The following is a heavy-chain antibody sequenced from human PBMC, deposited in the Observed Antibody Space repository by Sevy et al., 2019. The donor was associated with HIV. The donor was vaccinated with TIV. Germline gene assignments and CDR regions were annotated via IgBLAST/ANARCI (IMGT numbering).Heavy chain of an antibody. D-gene: IGHD3-3*01. CDR1: GFTFSRFG. J-gene: IGHJ6*02. CDR3: ARDEQMTIVGGTTDYYFYYGMDV. V-gene: IGHV3-30*04. CDR2: ISYDGNDK. Sequence: GGSLRLSCAVSGFTFSRFGMHWVRQAPGKGLEWVAVISYDGNDKHYAKSVKGRFTISRDNSKNRLHLEMNSLRAEDTAVYYCARDEQMTIVGGTTDYYFYYGMDVWGQGTTVTVSS.